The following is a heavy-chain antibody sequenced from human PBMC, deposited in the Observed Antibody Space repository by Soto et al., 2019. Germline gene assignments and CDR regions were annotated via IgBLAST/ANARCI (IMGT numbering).Heavy chain of an antibody. J-gene: IGHJ4*02. CDR3: AKDRRAGGNYGFYSDF. CDR1: GFTFSSYG. CDR2: SSATGAGT. Sequence: QPGGSLRLSCAASGFTFSSYGMTWVRQAPGKGLEWVSFSSATGAGTYYADSVKGRFTISRDNSKNTLYLQMTSLRVDDTAVYYCAKDRRAGGNYGFYSDFWGQGALVTVSS. V-gene: IGHV3-23*01. D-gene: IGHD1-7*01.